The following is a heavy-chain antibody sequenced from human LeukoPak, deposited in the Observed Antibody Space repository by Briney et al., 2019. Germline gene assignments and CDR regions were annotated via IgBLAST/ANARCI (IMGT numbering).Heavy chain of an antibody. CDR1: GYSFSDYW. Sequence: GESLKISCKGSGYSFSDYWIAWVRQMPGKGTEWVGFVYPGDSDSRYRPSFHGQVTFSADKANSTAYLQWNSLKASDTAIYYCARHSPGWMVRPYCFDSWGQGTLATVSS. V-gene: IGHV5-51*01. CDR3: ARHSPGWMVRPYCFDS. J-gene: IGHJ4*02. CDR2: VYPGDSDS. D-gene: IGHD3-10*01.